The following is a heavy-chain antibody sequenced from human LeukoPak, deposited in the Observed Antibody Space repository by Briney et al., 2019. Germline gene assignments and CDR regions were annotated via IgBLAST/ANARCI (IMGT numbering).Heavy chain of an antibody. Sequence: GGSLRLSCAASGFTFHTYGMNWVRQPPGKGLEWVSGIRNNGDRKYYADSVKGRFTVSRDNSENTLCLQMNSLRVEDTAIYYCAKVRSEGIGQPLVFDSWGQGTLVTVSS. CDR2: IRNNGDRK. D-gene: IGHD4-17*01. CDR1: GFTFHTYG. CDR3: AKVRSEGIGQPLVFDS. J-gene: IGHJ4*02. V-gene: IGHV3-23*01.